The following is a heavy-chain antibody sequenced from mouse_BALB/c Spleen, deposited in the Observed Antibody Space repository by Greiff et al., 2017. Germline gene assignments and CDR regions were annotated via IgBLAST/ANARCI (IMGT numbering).Heavy chain of an antibody. J-gene: IGHJ4*01. V-gene: IGHV2-6-2*01. D-gene: IGHD2-1*01. Sequence: VHLVESGPDLVAPSQSLSITCTVSGFSLTSYGVHWVRQPPGKGLEWLVVIWSDGSTTYNSALKSRLSISKDNSKSQVFLKMNSLQTDDTAMYYCARHEDYGNYYAMDYWGQGTSVTVSS. CDR1: GFSLTSYG. CDR2: IWSDGST. CDR3: ARHEDYGNYYAMDY.